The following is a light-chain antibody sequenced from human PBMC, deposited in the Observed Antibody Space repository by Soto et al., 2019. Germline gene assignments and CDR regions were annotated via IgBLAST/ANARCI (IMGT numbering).Light chain of an antibody. CDR3: QQYYRTPLT. CDR1: QSVLYSSNNKNF. Sequence: DIVMTQSPDSLAVSLGERATINCKSSQSVLYSSNNKNFLAWYQQKAGQPPKLLIYWASTRESGVPDRFSGSGSGTEFTLTISSLQAEDVAVYYCQQYYRTPLTFGGGTRVEIQ. J-gene: IGKJ4*01. V-gene: IGKV4-1*01. CDR2: WAS.